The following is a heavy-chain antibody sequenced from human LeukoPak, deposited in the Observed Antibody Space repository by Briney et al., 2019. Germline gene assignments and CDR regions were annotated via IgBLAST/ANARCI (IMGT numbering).Heavy chain of an antibody. J-gene: IGHJ4*02. Sequence: GGSLRLSCAASGFTFSDYYMSWIRQAPGKGLEWVAFIRYDGSNKYYADSVKGRFTISRDNSKNTLYLQMNSLRAEDTAVYYCAKRYSSGWYGDYWGQGTLVTVSS. D-gene: IGHD6-19*01. V-gene: IGHV3-30*02. CDR3: AKRYSSGWYGDY. CDR1: GFTFSDYY. CDR2: IRYDGSNK.